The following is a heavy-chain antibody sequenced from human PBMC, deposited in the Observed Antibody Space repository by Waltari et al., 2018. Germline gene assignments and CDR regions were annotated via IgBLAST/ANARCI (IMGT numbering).Heavy chain of an antibody. J-gene: IGHJ5*02. V-gene: IGHV1-2*06. CDR3: ARDTTMVQGVIINWFDP. CDR1: GYTFTGSY. CDR2: INPNSGGT. Sequence: QVQLVQSGAEVKKPGASVTVSCKASGYTFTGSYLHWVRQAPGQGLEWMGRINPNSGGTNYAQKFQGRVTMTRDTSISTAYMELSRLRSDDTAVYYCARDTTMVQGVIINWFDPWGQGTVVTVSS. D-gene: IGHD3-10*01.